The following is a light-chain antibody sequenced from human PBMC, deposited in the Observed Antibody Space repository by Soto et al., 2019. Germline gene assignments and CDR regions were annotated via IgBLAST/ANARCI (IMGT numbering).Light chain of an antibody. V-gene: IGLV1-51*01. CDR1: SSNIGNNY. CDR2: DKN. CDR3: GTWDSSLSAVV. J-gene: IGLJ2*01. Sequence: QAVVTQPPSVSAAPGQKVPISCSGSSSNIGNNYVSWYQQLPGTTPKLLIYDKNKRPSGIPDRYSGSKSGTSATLGITGLQTWDEADYYFGTWDSSLSAVVFGGGTKLTVL.